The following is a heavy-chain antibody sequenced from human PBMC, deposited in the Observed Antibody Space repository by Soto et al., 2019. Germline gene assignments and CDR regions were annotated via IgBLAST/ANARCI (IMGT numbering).Heavy chain of an antibody. Sequence: ASVKVSCKVSGYTLTELSMHWVRQAPGKGLEWMGGFDPEDGETIYAQKFQGRVTMTEDTSTDTAYMELSSLRSEDTAVYYCATLASPEYYYGSGSPKGGYYFDYWGQGTLVTVS. D-gene: IGHD3-10*01. CDR3: ATLASPEYYYGSGSPKGGYYFDY. CDR1: GYTLTELS. V-gene: IGHV1-24*01. J-gene: IGHJ4*02. CDR2: FDPEDGET.